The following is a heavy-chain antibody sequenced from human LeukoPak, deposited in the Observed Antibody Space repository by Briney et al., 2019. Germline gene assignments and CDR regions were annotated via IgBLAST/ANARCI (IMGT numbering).Heavy chain of an antibody. D-gene: IGHD3-10*01. Sequence: ASVKVSCKASGYTFTSYGISWVRQAPGQGLEWMGWISAYNGNTNYAQKLQGRVTMTTDTSTSTAYMELRSLRSDDTAVYYCARVETLLWFGELDYWGQGTLVTVSS. CDR3: ARVETLLWFGELDY. CDR2: ISAYNGNT. CDR1: GYTFTSYG. J-gene: IGHJ4*02. V-gene: IGHV1-18*01.